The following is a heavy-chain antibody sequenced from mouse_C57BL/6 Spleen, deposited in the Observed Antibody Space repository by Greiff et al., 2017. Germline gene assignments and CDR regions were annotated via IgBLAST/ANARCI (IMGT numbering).Heavy chain of an antibody. CDR2: ISDGGSYT. J-gene: IGHJ3*01. D-gene: IGHD2-3*01. CDR1: GFTFSSYA. V-gene: IGHV5-4*01. Sequence: EVHLVESGGGLVKPGGSLKLSCAASGFTFSSYAMSWVRQTPEKRLEWVATISDGGSYTYYPDNVKGRFTISRDNAKNNLYLQMSHLKSEDTAMYYCARDDGYYGFAYWGQGTLVTVSA. CDR3: ARDDGYYGFAY.